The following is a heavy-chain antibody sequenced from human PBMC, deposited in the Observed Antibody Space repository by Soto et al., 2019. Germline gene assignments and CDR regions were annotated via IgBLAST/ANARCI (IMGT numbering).Heavy chain of an antibody. CDR2: ISGSGGST. D-gene: IGHD3-10*01. CDR1: GFTFNNYA. CDR3: AGSFGDH. J-gene: IGHJ4*02. Sequence: GGSLRLSCAASGFTFNNYAMTWVRQAPGKGLEWVSAISGSGGSTYYADSVKGRFTISRDNSTNTLYLQMNSLRVEDTAVYYCAGSFGDHWGQGTLVTVSS. V-gene: IGHV3-23*01.